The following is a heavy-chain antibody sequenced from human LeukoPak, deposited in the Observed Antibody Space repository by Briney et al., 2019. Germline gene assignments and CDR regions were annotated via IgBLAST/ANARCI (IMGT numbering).Heavy chain of an antibody. CDR2: IYYSGGT. Sequence: SETLSLTCTVSGGSISSSSYYWGWIRQPPGKGLEWIGAIYYSGGTYYNPSLKSRVTISVDTSKNQFSLKLSSVTAADTAVYYCARTYYYDSSGYYRDDYWGQGTLVTVSS. CDR1: GGSISSSSYY. J-gene: IGHJ4*02. V-gene: IGHV4-39*07. CDR3: ARTYYYDSSGYYRDDY. D-gene: IGHD3-22*01.